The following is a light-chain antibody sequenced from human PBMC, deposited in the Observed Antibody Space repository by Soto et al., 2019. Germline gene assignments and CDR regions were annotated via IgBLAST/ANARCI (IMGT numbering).Light chain of an antibody. J-gene: IGKJ2*01. V-gene: IGKV1-5*01. CDR1: QNINAW. CDR2: DAS. Sequence: DIQMTQSPSTLSASVGDRVTITCRASQNINAWLAWYQQKPGKAPKLLISDASNLESGVSSRFRGSGYGTEFTLTISSLQPDDFATYYCQQFHTYYTFGQGTKVDLK. CDR3: QQFHTYYT.